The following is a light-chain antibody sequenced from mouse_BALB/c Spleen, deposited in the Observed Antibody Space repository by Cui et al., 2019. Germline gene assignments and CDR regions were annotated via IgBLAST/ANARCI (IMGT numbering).Light chain of an antibody. CDR3: HQWSSYPWT. Sequence: QIVLPQSPAIMSASLGEEITLTCRASSSVSYMHEYQQKSGTAPKLLIYSTSNLASGVPSRFSGSGSGTFFSLTISSVEAEDAADYYCHQWSSYPWTFGGGTKLEIK. J-gene: IGKJ1*01. CDR2: STS. V-gene: IGKV4-80*01. CDR1: SSVSY.